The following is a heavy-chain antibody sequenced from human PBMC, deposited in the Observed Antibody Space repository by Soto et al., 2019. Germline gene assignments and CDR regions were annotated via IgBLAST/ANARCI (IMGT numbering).Heavy chain of an antibody. CDR1: CGSLRSYY. CDR3: ARADSSWYSLDY. CDR2: IYYSGST. V-gene: IGHV4-59*01. Sequence: SSGTLSLPRTVPCGSLRSYYWSWIPQPPGKGLEWIGYIYYSGSTNYNPSLKSRVTISVDTSKNQFSLKLSSVTAADTAVYYCARADSSWYSLDYWGQGTLVTVSS. D-gene: IGHD6-13*01. J-gene: IGHJ4*02.